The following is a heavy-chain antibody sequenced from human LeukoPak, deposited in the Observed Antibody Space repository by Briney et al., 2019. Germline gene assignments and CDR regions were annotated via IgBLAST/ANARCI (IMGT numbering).Heavy chain of an antibody. D-gene: IGHD2-2*01. CDR2: FDPEDGET. J-gene: IGHJ4*02. Sequence: ASVKVSCKVSGYTLTELSMHWVRQAPGKGLEWMGGFDPEDGETIYAQKFQGRVTVTEDTSTDTAYMELSSLRSEDTAVYYCARDSCSTTSCPFFGYWGQGTLVTVSS. CDR3: ARDSCSTTSCPFFGY. V-gene: IGHV1-24*01. CDR1: GYTLTELS.